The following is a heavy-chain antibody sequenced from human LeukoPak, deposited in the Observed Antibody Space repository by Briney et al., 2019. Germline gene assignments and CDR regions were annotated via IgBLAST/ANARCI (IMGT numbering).Heavy chain of an antibody. D-gene: IGHD3-3*01. J-gene: IGHJ4*02. CDR1: GGSISSGDYY. CDR2: IYYCGST. V-gene: IGHV4-30-4*08. Sequence: SQTLSLTCTVSGGSISSGDYYWSWIRQPPGKGLEWVGYIYYCGSTYYNSSLKSRVTISVDTSKNQFSLKLSSVTAADTAVYYCARGRITIFGVIWGQGTLVTVSS. CDR3: ARGRITIFGVI.